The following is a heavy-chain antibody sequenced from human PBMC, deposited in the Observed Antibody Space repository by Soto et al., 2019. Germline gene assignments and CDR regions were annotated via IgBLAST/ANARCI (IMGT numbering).Heavy chain of an antibody. V-gene: IGHV4-31*03. Sequence: SETLSLTCTVSGGSISSGGYYWSWIRQHPGKGLEWIGYIYYSGSTYYNPSLKSRVTISVDTSKNQFSLKLSSVTAADTAVYYCVSYGYGKAYYYGTDVWGQGTTVTVSS. CDR1: GGSISSGGYY. CDR2: IYYSGST. D-gene: IGHD5-12*01. CDR3: VSYGYGKAYYYGTDV. J-gene: IGHJ6*01.